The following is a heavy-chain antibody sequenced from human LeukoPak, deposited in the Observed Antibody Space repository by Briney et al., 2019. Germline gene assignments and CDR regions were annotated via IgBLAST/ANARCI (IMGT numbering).Heavy chain of an antibody. V-gene: IGHV3-7*01. J-gene: IGHJ1*01. Sequence: GGSLRLSCVVSGFTFNRCWMNWVRQAPGKGLEWVAHINPDGRDTYYVDSVKGRFTISGDNAQNSMYLQMNSLRVEDTAVYYCTSWGDTTAEYFQRWGQGTLVTVSS. CDR3: TSWGDTTAEYFQR. CDR1: GFTFNRCW. D-gene: IGHD2-21*02. CDR2: INPDGRDT.